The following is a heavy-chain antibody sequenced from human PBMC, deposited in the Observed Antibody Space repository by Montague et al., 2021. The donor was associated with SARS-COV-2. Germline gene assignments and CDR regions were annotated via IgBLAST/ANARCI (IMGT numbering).Heavy chain of an antibody. CDR3: ARASRTTTMVVVQGYGMDD. D-gene: IGHD3-22*01. CDR2: IYYSGST. J-gene: IGHJ6*02. CDR1: GGSISSSGYY. Sequence: SETLSLTCTVSGGSISSSGYYWGWIRQPPGKGLEWIGSIYYSGSTYYNPSLKSRVTISVDTSKNQFSLKLSSVTAADTAVYYCARASRTTTMVVVQGYGMDDWGQGTLVTVSS. V-gene: IGHV4-39*07.